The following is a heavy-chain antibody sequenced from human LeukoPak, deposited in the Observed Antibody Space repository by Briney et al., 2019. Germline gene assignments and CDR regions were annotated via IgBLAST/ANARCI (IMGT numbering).Heavy chain of an antibody. D-gene: IGHD2-15*01. CDR3: ARDCSGASCYDY. J-gene: IGHJ4*02. V-gene: IGHV4-59*01. CDR1: GGSISSYY. Sequence: SETLSLTCAASGGSISSYYWSWIRQPPGKGLEKIGYIYYSGSTNYNPSLKSRVTISLDTPSKQFSLKLSSVTAADTAVYYCARDCSGASCYDYWGQGTLVTVSS. CDR2: IYYSGST.